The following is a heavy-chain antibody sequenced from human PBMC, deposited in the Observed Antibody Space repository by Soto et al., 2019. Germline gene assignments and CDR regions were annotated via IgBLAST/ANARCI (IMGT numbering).Heavy chain of an antibody. V-gene: IGHV1-46*01. CDR2: INPSGGST. J-gene: IGHJ6*02. CDR1: GYTFTSYY. D-gene: IGHD3-16*01. Sequence: ASVKVSCKASGYTFTSYYMHWVRQAPGQGLEWMGIINPSGGSTSYAQKFQGRVTMTRDTSTSTVYMELSSLRSEDTAVYYCARDDGGGPYASYGMDVWGQGTTVTVSS. CDR3: ARDDGGGPYASYGMDV.